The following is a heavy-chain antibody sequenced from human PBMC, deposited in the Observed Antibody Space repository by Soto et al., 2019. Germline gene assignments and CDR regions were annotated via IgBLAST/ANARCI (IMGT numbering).Heavy chain of an antibody. CDR3: AKDPSIAAAGAPEYYFDY. CDR1: GFTFSSYA. V-gene: IGHV3-23*01. CDR2: ISGSGGST. J-gene: IGHJ4*02. Sequence: PGGALRLSCAASGFTFSSYAMSWVRQAPGKGLEWVSAISGSGGSTYYADSVKGRFTISRDNSKNTLYLQMNSLIAEDTAVYYCAKDPSIAAAGAPEYYFDYWGQGTRVTISS. D-gene: IGHD6-13*01.